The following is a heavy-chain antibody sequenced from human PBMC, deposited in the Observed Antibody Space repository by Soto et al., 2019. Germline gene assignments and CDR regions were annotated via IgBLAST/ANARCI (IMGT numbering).Heavy chain of an antibody. Sequence: GGSLRLSCAASGFTFSSYAMSWVRQAPGKGLVGVSHLNSNGTITTYADSLKGRFTISRDNTKNTLYLQMNSLRVEDTAVYYCARDYAGSIDFWGQGIPVTVSS. CDR1: GFTFSSYA. CDR3: ARDYAGSIDF. J-gene: IGHJ4*02. V-gene: IGHV3-74*01. CDR2: LNSNGTIT. D-gene: IGHD3-10*01.